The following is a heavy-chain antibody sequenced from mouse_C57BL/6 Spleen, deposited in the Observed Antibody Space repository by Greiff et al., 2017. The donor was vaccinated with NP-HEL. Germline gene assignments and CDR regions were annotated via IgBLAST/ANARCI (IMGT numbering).Heavy chain of an antibody. J-gene: IGHJ1*03. CDR3: ARGAHYWYFDV. V-gene: IGHV5-16*01. CDR2: INYDGSST. Sequence: EVMLVESEGGLVQPGSSMKLSCTASGFTFSDYYMAWVRQVPEKGLEWVANINYDGSSTYYLDSLKSRFIISRDNAKNILYLQMSSLKSEDTATYYCARGAHYWYFDVWGTGTTVTVSS. CDR1: GFTFSDYY.